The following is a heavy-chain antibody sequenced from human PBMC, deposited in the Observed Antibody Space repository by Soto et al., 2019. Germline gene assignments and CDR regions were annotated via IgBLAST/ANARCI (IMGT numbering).Heavy chain of an antibody. Sequence: SETLSLTCTVSGYSISSGYYWGWIRQPPGKGLEWIGSIYHSGSTYYNPSLKSRVTISVDTSKNQFSLKLSSVTAADTAVYYCARDPRGDYDAFDIWGQGTMVTVSS. J-gene: IGHJ3*02. CDR2: IYHSGST. D-gene: IGHD4-17*01. CDR3: ARDPRGDYDAFDI. V-gene: IGHV4-38-2*02. CDR1: GYSISSGYY.